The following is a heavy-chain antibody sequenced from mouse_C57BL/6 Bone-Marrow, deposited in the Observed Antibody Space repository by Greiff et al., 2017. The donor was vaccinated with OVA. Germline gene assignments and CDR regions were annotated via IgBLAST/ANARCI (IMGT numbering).Heavy chain of an antibody. Sequence: EVQLQQSGPELVKPGASVTISCKASGYTFTDYYMNWVKQSHGKSLEWIGDINPNNGGTSYNQKFKGKATLTVDKSSSTAYMELRSLTSEDSAVYYCAPGDFDVWGTGTTVTVSS. CDR3: APGDFDV. CDR2: INPNNGGT. CDR1: GYTFTDYY. V-gene: IGHV1-26*01. J-gene: IGHJ1*03.